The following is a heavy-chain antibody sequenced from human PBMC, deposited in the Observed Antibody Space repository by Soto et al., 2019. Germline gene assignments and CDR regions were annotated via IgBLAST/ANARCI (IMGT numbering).Heavy chain of an antibody. CDR1: FTVSSNF. J-gene: IGHJ4*02. CDR2: TYGGGSP. V-gene: IGHV3-66*01. CDR3: ARCKVTYYFDY. D-gene: IGHD2-21*02. Sequence: EVQLVESGGGLVQPGGSLRLSCAGFTVSSNFMTWVRQAPGKGLEWVSITYGGGSPYDAASVKGRFTISRDNSKNTLYLQMNSLRAEDTAVYYCARCKVTYYFDYWGQGTLVTVSS.